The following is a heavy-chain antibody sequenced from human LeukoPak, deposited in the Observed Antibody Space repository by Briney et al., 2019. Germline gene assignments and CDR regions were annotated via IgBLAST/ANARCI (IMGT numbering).Heavy chain of an antibody. CDR2: ISWNSGSI. V-gene: IGHV3-9*01. D-gene: IGHD3-22*01. CDR3: AKGSHYYDSSGYYFDY. J-gene: IGHJ4*02. CDR1: GFTFDDYA. Sequence: GRSLRLSCAASGFTFDDYAMHWVRQAPGKGLEWVSGISWNSGSIGYADSVKGRFTISRDNAKNSLYLQMSSLRAEDTALYYCAKGSHYYDSSGYYFDYWGQGTLVTVSS.